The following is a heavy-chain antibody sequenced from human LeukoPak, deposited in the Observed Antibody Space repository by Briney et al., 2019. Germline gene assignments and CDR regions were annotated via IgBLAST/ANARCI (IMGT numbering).Heavy chain of an antibody. CDR1: GGSISSGGYY. CDR3: ARERPSYYDILTGYYPRSLPYYFDY. J-gene: IGHJ4*02. V-gene: IGHV4-39*07. CDR2: INHSGST. D-gene: IGHD3-9*01. Sequence: SETLSLTCTVSGGSISSGGYYWSWIRQPPGKGLEWIGEINHSGSTNYSPSLKSRVTISVDTSKNQFSLKLSSVTAADTAVYYCARERPSYYDILTGYYPRSLPYYFDYWGQGTLVTVSS.